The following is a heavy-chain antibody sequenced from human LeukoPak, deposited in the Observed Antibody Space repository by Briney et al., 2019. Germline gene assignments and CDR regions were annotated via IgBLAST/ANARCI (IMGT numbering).Heavy chain of an antibody. J-gene: IGHJ4*02. CDR3: ARDLRVSSGWYG. CDR2: INPNSGGT. Sequence: ASVKVCCKASGYTFTGYYMHWVRQAPGQGLEWMGWINPNSGGTNYAQKFQGRVTITADKSTSTAYMELSSLRSEDTAVYYCARDLRVSSGWYGWGQGTLVTVSS. D-gene: IGHD6-19*01. CDR1: GYTFTGYY. V-gene: IGHV1-2*02.